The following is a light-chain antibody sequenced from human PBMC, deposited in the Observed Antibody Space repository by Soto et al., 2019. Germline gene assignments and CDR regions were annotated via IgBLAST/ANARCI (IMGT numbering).Light chain of an antibody. V-gene: IGLV1-47*01. CDR1: TSNIGSNY. CDR3: ATWDDSNNLNV. J-gene: IGLJ1*01. Sequence: QSVLTQPPSASGTPGQGVTISCSGSTSNIGSNYVYWYQQLPGTAPKLLIYRNNQRPSGVPDRFSGSKSGTSASLAISGLRSDDEADYFCATWDDSNNLNVFGTGTKGTVL. CDR2: RNN.